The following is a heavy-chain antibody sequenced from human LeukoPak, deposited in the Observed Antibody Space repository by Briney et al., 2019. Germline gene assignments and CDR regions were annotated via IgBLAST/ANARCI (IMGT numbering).Heavy chain of an antibody. CDR1: GFTFSSYW. V-gene: IGHV3-7*01. CDR3: ARHRGYSYGSFGV. Sequence: PGGSLRLSCAASGFTFSSYWMSWVRQAPGKGLAWVANIKQDGSEKYYVDSVKGRFTISRDNAKNSLYLQMNSLRAEDTAVYYCARHRGYSYGSFGVWGQGTLVTVSS. D-gene: IGHD5-18*01. J-gene: IGHJ4*02. CDR2: IKQDGSEK.